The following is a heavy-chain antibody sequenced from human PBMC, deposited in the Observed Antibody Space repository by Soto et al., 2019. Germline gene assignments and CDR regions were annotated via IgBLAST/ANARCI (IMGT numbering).Heavy chain of an antibody. CDR2: ISGSGGYT. J-gene: IGHJ4*02. D-gene: IGHD7-27*01. CDR3: AKDNLGMIDD. CDR1: GFTFSSYA. V-gene: IGHV3-23*01. Sequence: EVQLLESVGGLVQPRGSLRLSCAASGFTFSSYAMSWVRQTPGEGLEWVSGISGSGGYTYYADSVKGRFTISRDNTKNTLYLQMNSLRAEDTALYYCAKDNLGMIDDWGQVTLVTVSS.